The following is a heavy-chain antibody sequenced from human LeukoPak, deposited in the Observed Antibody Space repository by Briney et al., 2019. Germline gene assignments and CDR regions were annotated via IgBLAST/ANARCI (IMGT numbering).Heavy chain of an antibody. Sequence: GGSLRLSCAASGFTFSSYWMSWVRQAPGRGLEWVANIKQDGSEKYYVDSVKGRFTISRDNAKNSLYLQMNSLGAEDTAVYYCARWWELRKDAFDIWGQGTMVTVSS. J-gene: IGHJ3*02. CDR1: GFTFSSYW. D-gene: IGHD1-26*01. CDR2: IKQDGSEK. CDR3: ARWWELRKDAFDI. V-gene: IGHV3-7*01.